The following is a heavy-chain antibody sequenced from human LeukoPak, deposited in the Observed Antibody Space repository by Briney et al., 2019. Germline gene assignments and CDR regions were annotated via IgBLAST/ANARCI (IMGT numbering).Heavy chain of an antibody. CDR2: ISGSGGST. CDR1: GFTFSSYA. V-gene: IGHV3-23*01. D-gene: IGHD3-10*01. CDR3: AKLAKYFYGSETYYFFEH. J-gene: IGHJ4*02. Sequence: GGSLRLSCAASGFTFSSYAMSWVRQAPGKGLEWVSAISGSGGSTFYADSVKGRFTISRDNAKSSLYLQMNSLRVEDTAVYYCAKLAKYFYGSETYYFFEHWGQGTPVTAPS.